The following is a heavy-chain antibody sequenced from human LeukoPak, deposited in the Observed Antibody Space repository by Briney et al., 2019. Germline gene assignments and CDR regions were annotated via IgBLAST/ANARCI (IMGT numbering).Heavy chain of an antibody. V-gene: IGHV4-38-2*02. J-gene: IGHJ4*02. Sequence: SETLSLTCAVSGYSISSGYHWGWIRQPPGEGLEWIGSVYRSGGTYYNPSLKSRVTISVDTSKNQISLKVRSVTAADTAVYYCARENWVFDYWGQGILVTVSS. CDR2: VYRSGGT. CDR3: ARENWVFDY. D-gene: IGHD7-27*01. CDR1: GYSISSGYH.